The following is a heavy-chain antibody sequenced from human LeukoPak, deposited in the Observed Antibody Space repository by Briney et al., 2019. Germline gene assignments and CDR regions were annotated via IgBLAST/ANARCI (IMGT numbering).Heavy chain of an antibody. Sequence: GGSRRLSCAASGFTFSTYALHWVRKAPGKGLEFVSGVNSNGGNTYYANSVKGRFTISRDNSKNTLYLQMGSLRPEDMAVYHCARVILTGYYYDSWGQGTLVTVSS. V-gene: IGHV3-64*01. CDR2: VNSNGGNT. CDR1: GFTFSTYA. CDR3: ARVILTGYYYDS. J-gene: IGHJ4*02. D-gene: IGHD3-9*01.